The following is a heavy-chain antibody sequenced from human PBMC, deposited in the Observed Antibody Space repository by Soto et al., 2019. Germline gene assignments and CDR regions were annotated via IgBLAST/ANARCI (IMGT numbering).Heavy chain of an antibody. J-gene: IGHJ5*02. D-gene: IGHD3-3*01. CDR1: GYTFTSYG. V-gene: IGHV1-18*01. Sequence: ASVKVSCKASGYTFTSYGISWVRQAPGQGLEWMGWISAYNGNTNYAQKLQGRVTMTTDTSTSTAYMELRSLRSDDTAVYYCARLEGIFGVVSQQHYWYDPWGQGTLVTVSS. CDR3: ARLEGIFGVVSQQHYWYDP. CDR2: ISAYNGNT.